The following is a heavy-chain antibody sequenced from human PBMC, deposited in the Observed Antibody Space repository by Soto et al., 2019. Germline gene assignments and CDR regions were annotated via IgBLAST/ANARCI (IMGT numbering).Heavy chain of an antibody. V-gene: IGHV2-5*01. CDR2: IYWYDDK. CDR1: GFSLSISGVG. D-gene: IGHD6-13*01. J-gene: IGHJ4*02. CDR3: ARRRQQLVPPGFFDS. Sequence: QITLKESGPTLVKPTQTLTLPCTFSGFSLSISGVGVGWIRQPPGKALEWLALIYWYDDKRYSPYRKSRLTINKDTSKTHEVLTITNLEPVNTATHSCARRRQQLVPPGFFDSWGQGTLFTLPS.